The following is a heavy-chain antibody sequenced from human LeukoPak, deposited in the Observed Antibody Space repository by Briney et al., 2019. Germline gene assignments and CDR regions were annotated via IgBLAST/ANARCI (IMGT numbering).Heavy chain of an antibody. J-gene: IGHJ3*02. Sequence: ASVKVSCKASGYTFGAYYMYWVRQAPGQGLEWMGWIRPNSGGTNYTQKFQGRVTMTRDTSINTAYMSRLTSDDTAVYFCATWGLHFDIWGQGTMVIVAS. D-gene: IGHD3-16*01. CDR3: ATWGLHFDI. CDR1: GYTFGAYY. CDR2: IRPNSGGT. V-gene: IGHV1-2*02.